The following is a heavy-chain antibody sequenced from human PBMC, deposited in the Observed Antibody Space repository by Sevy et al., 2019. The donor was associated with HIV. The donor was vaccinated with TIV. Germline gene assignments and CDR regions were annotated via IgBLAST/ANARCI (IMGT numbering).Heavy chain of an antibody. V-gene: IGHV3-7*03. CDR3: ARDWGYSVDY. D-gene: IGHD5-12*01. CDR1: GFSFSSSW. CDR2: IKDDGSDK. Sequence: GGSLRLSCAASGFSFSSSWMAWVRQAPGRGLEYVAIIKDDGSDKNYVDPVRGRFTISRDNAKNSLYLQMNFLRAEDTAVYYCARDWGYSVDYWGQGTMVTVSS. J-gene: IGHJ4*02.